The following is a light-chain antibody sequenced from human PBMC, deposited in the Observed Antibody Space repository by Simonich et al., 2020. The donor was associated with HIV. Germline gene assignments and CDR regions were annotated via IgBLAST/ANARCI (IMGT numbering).Light chain of an antibody. V-gene: IGKV3-15*01. Sequence: EIVMTQSPVTLSVSPGERAPLSCRASQSVSSNLAWDEQKPGQAPRLLIYGASTRATGIPARVSGSGSGTEFTLTISSMQSEDFAVYYCQQYNNWPPLTFGGGTKVEIK. CDR2: GAS. CDR1: QSVSSN. J-gene: IGKJ4*01. CDR3: QQYNNWPPLT.